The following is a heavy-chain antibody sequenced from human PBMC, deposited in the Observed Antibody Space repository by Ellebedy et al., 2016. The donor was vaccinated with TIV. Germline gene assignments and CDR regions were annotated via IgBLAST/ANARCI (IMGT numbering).Heavy chain of an antibody. J-gene: IGHJ4*02. CDR2: IWYDGSNK. V-gene: IGHV3-33*06. Sequence: GESLKISXAASGSTFSHFGMHWVRQAPGKGLEWVAIIWYDGSNKYYADSVEGRSTISRDNSKNTLYLEINSLRAEDTAVYYCAKEPGIYGDYVDYWGQGTLVTVSS. CDR1: GSTFSHFG. D-gene: IGHD4-17*01. CDR3: AKEPGIYGDYVDY.